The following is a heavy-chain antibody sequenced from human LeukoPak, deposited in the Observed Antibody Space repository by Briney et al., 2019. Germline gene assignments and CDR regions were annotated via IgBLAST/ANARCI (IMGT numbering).Heavy chain of an antibody. CDR2: ISAYNGNT. J-gene: IGHJ4*02. V-gene: IGHV1-18*01. CDR1: GYTFTSYG. Sequence: ASVKVSCKASGYTFTSYGIIWVRQAPGQGLEWMGWISAYNGNTNYAQKLQGRVTMTTDTSTSTAYMELRSLRSDDTAVYYCARDRRLYSSGWYGYWGQGTMVTVSS. CDR3: ARDRRLYSSGWYGY. D-gene: IGHD6-19*01.